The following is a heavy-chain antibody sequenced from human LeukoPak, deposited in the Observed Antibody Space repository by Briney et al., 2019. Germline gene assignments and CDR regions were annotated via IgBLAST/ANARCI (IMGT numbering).Heavy chain of an antibody. CDR3: AKPVSGSYSYQGGDY. CDR1: GFTFRIDW. J-gene: IGHJ4*02. Sequence: PGGSLRLSCAASGFTFRIDWMSWVRQAPGKGLEWVANINQDGSKKYYVDSVKGRFTISRDNSKNTLYLQMNSLRAEDTAVYYCAKPVSGSYSYQGGDYWGQGTLVTVSS. CDR2: INQDGSKK. V-gene: IGHV3-7*05. D-gene: IGHD3-10*01.